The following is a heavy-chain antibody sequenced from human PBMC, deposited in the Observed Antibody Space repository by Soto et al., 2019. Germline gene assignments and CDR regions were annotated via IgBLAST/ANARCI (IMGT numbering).Heavy chain of an antibody. CDR2: TIPILGIA. V-gene: IGHV1-69*02. D-gene: IGHD1-26*01. Sequence: QVQLVQSGAEVKKPGSSVKVSCKASGGTFSSYTISWVRQAPGQGLEWMGRTIPILGIANYAQKFQGRVTITADKSTSTAYMELSSLRSEDTAVYYCARVGNDAFDIWGQGTMVTVSS. CDR3: ARVGNDAFDI. J-gene: IGHJ3*02. CDR1: GGTFSSYT.